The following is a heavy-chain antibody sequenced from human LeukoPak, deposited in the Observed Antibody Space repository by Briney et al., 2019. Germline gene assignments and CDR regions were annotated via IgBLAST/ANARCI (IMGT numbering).Heavy chain of an antibody. CDR3: AKDASYYYDSLDAFDI. D-gene: IGHD3-22*01. CDR1: GFTFSSYA. V-gene: IGHV3-23*01. J-gene: IGHJ3*02. Sequence: PGGSLRLSCAASGFTFSSYAVSWVRQAPGKGLEWVSAISGSGGSTYYADSVKGRFTISRDNSKNTLYLQMNSLRAEDTAVYYCAKDASYYYDSLDAFDIWGQGTMVTVSS. CDR2: ISGSGGST.